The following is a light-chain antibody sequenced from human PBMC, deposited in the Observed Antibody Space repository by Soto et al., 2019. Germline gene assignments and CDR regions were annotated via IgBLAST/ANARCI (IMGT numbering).Light chain of an antibody. CDR2: GAS. V-gene: IGKV3-15*01. J-gene: IGKJ1*01. Sequence: EIVMTQSPATLSVSPEERATLSCRASQSVSSNLAWYQQKPGQAPRLLIYGASTRATGIPARISGSGSGTEFTLTISSLQSEDFAVYYCQQFNNWPPWTFGQGTKVEIK. CDR3: QQFNNWPPWT. CDR1: QSVSSN.